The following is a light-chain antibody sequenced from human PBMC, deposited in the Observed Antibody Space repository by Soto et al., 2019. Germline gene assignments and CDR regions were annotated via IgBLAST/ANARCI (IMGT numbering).Light chain of an antibody. CDR3: AAWDDSLSGVV. V-gene: IGLV1-47*01. CDR2: RNS. J-gene: IGLJ3*02. CDR1: SSNIGSNF. Sequence: QSVLTQPPSASGIPGQRVTISCSGSSSNIGSNFGYWYQQFPGTAPKLLIYRNSQRPSGVLDRFAGSKSGTSASLAISGLRSEDEAEYYCAAWDDSLSGVVFGGGTKLTVL.